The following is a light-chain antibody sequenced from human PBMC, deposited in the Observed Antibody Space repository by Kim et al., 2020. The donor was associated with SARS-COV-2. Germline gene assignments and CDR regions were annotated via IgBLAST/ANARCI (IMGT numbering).Light chain of an antibody. CDR1: SSDVGAYNY. CDR2: QVS. V-gene: IGLV2-8*01. J-gene: IGLJ2*01. CDR3: SSYAGSNNVV. Sequence: QSALTQPPSASGSRGQSVTISCTGTSSDVGAYNYVPWYQQHSGNAPKLMIYQVSKRPSWVPDRFSGSKSGNTASLTVSGLQVEDEADYYCSSYAGSNNVVFGAGTKLTVL.